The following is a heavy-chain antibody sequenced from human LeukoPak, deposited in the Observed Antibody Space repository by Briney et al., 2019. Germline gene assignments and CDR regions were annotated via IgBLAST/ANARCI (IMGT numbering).Heavy chain of an antibody. V-gene: IGHV1-69*13. CDR1: GGTFSSYA. CDR3: ARDADGSGSYLFGY. D-gene: IGHD3-10*01. J-gene: IGHJ4*02. CDR2: IIPIFGTA. Sequence: GASVKVSCKASGGTFSSYAISWVRQPPGQGLEWMGGIIPIFGTANYAQKFQGRVTLTADESTSTAYMELSSLRSEDTAVYYCARDADGSGSYLFGYWGEGTLVTVSS.